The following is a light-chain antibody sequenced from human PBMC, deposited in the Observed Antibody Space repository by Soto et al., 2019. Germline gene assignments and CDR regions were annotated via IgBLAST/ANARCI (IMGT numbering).Light chain of an antibody. CDR1: SSDVGSYNL. V-gene: IGLV2-23*01. CDR3: CSYAGSSTPV. Sequence: QSALTQPASVSGSPGQSITISCTGTSSDVGSYNLVSWYQQHPDKAPKLMIYEGSKRPSGVSNRFSGSKSGNTASLTISGLQAEDEADYYCCSYAGSSTPVFGGGTKVTVL. J-gene: IGLJ2*01. CDR2: EGS.